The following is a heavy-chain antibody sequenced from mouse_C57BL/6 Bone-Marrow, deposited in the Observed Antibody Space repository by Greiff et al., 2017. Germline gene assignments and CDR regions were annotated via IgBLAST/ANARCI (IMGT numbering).Heavy chain of an antibody. CDR2: ISDGGSST. CDR1: GFTFSSYA. D-gene: IGHD2-4*01. Sequence: EVKVVESGGGLVKPGGSLKLSCAASGFTFSSYAMSWVRQTPEKRLEWVATISDGGSSTYYPDNVKGRFTISRDNAKNNLYLQMSHLKSEDTAMXYCARGGSTMNDYWGQGTTLTVSS. CDR3: ARGGSTMNDY. V-gene: IGHV5-4*03. J-gene: IGHJ2*01.